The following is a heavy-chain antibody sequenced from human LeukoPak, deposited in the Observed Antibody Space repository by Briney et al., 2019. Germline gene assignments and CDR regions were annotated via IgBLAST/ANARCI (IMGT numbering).Heavy chain of an antibody. J-gene: IGHJ4*02. CDR1: GFTFSGCE. CDR2: ISGNGGNT. V-gene: IGHV3-23*01. CDR3: AKHYYDSSGRPYYFDN. Sequence: PGGSLRLSCAISGFTFSGCELTWVRQAPGKGLEWVSGISGNGGNTYYADSVKGRFTISRDNSKNTLYLQMNSLRAEDTAVYHCAKHYYDSSGRPYYFDNWGQGTLVTVSS. D-gene: IGHD3-22*01.